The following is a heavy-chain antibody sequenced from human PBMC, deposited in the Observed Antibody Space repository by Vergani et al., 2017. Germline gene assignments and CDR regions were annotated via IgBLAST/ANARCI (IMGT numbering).Heavy chain of an antibody. CDR3: AKAHAGYCSGGSCYSDWYFDL. D-gene: IGHD2-15*01. Sequence: EVQLLESGGGLVKPGGSLRLSCAASGFTFSSYAMSWVRQAPGKGLEWVSAISGSGGSTYYADSVKGRFTISRDNSKSTLYLQMNSLRAEDTSVYYCAKAHAGYCSGGSCYSDWYFDLWGRGTLVTVSS. V-gene: IGHV3-23*01. CDR1: GFTFSSYA. J-gene: IGHJ2*01. CDR2: ISGSGGST.